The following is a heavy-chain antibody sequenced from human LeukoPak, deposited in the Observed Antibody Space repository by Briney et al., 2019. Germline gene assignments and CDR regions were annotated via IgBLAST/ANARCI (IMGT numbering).Heavy chain of an antibody. V-gene: IGHV4-59*01. D-gene: IGHD6-13*01. J-gene: IGHJ4*02. CDR2: IYEGGST. Sequence: PSETLSLTCTVSGGSISTYYWSWLRHPPGQGLEWVFDIYEGGSTNYNHSLKSRVTMLVDTSKNQFSLKLSSVSVADTAVYYCARVASSWGSPFDYWGQGALVTVSS. CDR3: ARVASSWGSPFDY. CDR1: GGSISTYY.